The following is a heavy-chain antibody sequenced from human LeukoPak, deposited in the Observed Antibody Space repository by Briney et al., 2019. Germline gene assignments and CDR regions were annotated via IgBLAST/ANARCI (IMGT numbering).Heavy chain of an antibody. J-gene: IGHJ4*02. V-gene: IGHV1-69*06. CDR2: IIPIFGTA. CDR1: GGTFSSYA. CDR3: ASNYYGSGSYPIVDY. D-gene: IGHD3-10*01. Sequence: SVKVSCKASGGTFSSYAISWVRQAPGQGLEWMGGIIPIFGTANYAQKFQGRVTITADKSTSTAYMEPSSLRSEDTAVYYCASNYYGSGSYPIVDYWGQGTLVTVSS.